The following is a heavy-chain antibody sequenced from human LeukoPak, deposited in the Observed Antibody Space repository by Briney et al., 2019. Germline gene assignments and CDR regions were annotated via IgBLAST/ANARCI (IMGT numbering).Heavy chain of an antibody. CDR1: GFTFSSYS. V-gene: IGHV3-21*04. Sequence: GGSLRLSCAASGFTFSSYSMNWVRQAPGKGLEWVSSISSSSSSIYYADSVKGRFTISRDNAKNSLYLQMNSLRAEDTALYYCAKDRGGEHHAFDIWGQGTMVTVSS. J-gene: IGHJ3*02. D-gene: IGHD1-26*01. CDR3: AKDRGGEHHAFDI. CDR2: ISSSSSSI.